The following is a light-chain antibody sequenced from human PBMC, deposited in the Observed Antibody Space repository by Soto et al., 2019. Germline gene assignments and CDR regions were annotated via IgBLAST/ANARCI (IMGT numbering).Light chain of an antibody. CDR2: GAS. J-gene: IGKJ2*01. Sequence: EIVMTQSPATLSVSPGERATLSCRASQTISSNLAWYQQKPGQAPRLLIHGASTRATGVPARFSCSGSGTEFTLTISSLQSEDLSVYYCQQYHNWPPQYTFGQGTKLQIK. CDR3: QQYHNWPPQYT. CDR1: QTISSN. V-gene: IGKV3-15*01.